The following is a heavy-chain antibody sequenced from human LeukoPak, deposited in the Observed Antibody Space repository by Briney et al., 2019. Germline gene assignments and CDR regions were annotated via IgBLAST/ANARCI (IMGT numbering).Heavy chain of an antibody. D-gene: IGHD6-19*01. V-gene: IGHV3-64*01. CDR1: GFTFSSYA. CDR3: AKDIGAVAGNTDY. J-gene: IGHJ4*02. Sequence: PGGSLRPSCAASGFTFSSYAMHWVRQAPGKGLEYVSAISSNGGSTYYANSVKGRFTISRDNSKNTLYLQMGSLRAEDMAVYYCAKDIGAVAGNTDYRGQGTLVTVSS. CDR2: ISSNGGST.